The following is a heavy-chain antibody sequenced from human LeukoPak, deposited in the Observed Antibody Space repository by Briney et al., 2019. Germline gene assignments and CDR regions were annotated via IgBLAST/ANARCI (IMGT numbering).Heavy chain of an antibody. CDR1: GFTVSSNY. V-gene: IGHV3-53*01. D-gene: IGHD6-13*01. CDR2: IYSSGST. Sequence: GGSLRLSCAASGFTVSSNYMSWVRQAPGKGLEWVSVIYSSGSTYYADSVKGRFTISRDNSKNTLHLQMNTLGAEDTAVYYCASRIATAGSVDYWGQGTLVTVSS. CDR3: ASRIATAGSVDY. J-gene: IGHJ4*02.